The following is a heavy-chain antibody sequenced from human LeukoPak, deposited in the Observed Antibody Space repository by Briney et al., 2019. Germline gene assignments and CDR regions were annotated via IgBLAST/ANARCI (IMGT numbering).Heavy chain of an antibody. CDR1: GGSISSGDYY. V-gene: IGHV4-30-4*01. Sequence: SETLSLICTVSGGSISSGDYYWSWIRKPPGKGLEWIGYIYYSGSTYYNPSLKSRVTISVDTSKNQFSLKLSSVTAADTAVYYCARFTDCTNGVCYAPYYFDYWGQGTLVTVSS. J-gene: IGHJ4*02. CDR2: IYYSGST. CDR3: ARFTDCTNGVCYAPYYFDY. D-gene: IGHD2-8*01.